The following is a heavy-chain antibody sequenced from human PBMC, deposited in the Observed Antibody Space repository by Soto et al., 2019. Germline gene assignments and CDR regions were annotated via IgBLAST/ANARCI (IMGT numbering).Heavy chain of an antibody. D-gene: IGHD3-3*01. CDR1: GYSFTGNP. V-gene: IGHV1-2*02. Sequence: GASVKVSCKASGYSFTGNPMHWVRQAPGQGLEWMGWINPNNGIANYAQRFQGRVTITTDKSTSTAYMELSSLRSEDTAVYYCAASERFLEWFVFDYWGQGTLVTVSS. CDR3: AASERFLEWFVFDY. CDR2: INPNNGIA. J-gene: IGHJ4*02.